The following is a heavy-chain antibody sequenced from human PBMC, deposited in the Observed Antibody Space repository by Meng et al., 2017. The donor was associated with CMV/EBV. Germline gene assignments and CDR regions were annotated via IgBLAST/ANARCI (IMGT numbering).Heavy chain of an antibody. Sequence: GESLKISCTASGFTFGDYAMSWVRQAPGKGLEWVGFIRSKADGGTTAYAASVKGRFTISRDDSKSIAYLQMNSLKTEDTAVFYCTRAQPHDNVVVPAALYYYYGMDVWGQGTTVTVSS. CDR1: GFTFGDYA. V-gene: IGHV3-49*04. J-gene: IGHJ6*02. D-gene: IGHD2-2*01. CDR3: TRAQPHDNVVVPAALYYYYGMDV. CDR2: IRSKADGGTT.